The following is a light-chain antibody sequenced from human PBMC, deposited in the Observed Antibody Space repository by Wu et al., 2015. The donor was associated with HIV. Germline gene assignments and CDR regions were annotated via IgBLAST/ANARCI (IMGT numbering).Light chain of an antibody. J-gene: IGKJ3*01. V-gene: IGKV1-39*01. CDR3: QQSSNIFSLT. Sequence: DIQMTQSPSSLSASVGDTVTITCRASQSISNYLNWYQQKPGKAPKLLIYAASTLHSGVPSRFSGSGSGTHFSLTISNLQSEDFAIYYCQQSSNIFSLTFGPGTEVDLK. CDR1: QSISNY. CDR2: AAS.